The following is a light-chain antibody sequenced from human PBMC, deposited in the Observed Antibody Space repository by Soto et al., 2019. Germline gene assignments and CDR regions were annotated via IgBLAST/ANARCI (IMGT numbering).Light chain of an antibody. CDR3: QQYNSWPLT. CDR2: DIS. J-gene: IGKJ4*01. CDR1: QSVSSN. Sequence: ETVMTQSPATLSVSPGERATRSCMASQSVSSNLAWYQQKPGQPPRLLIYDISTRATGIPTRFSGSGSGTEFTLTISSLQSEDFAVYYCQQYNSWPLTFGGGTKVDIK. V-gene: IGKV3D-15*01.